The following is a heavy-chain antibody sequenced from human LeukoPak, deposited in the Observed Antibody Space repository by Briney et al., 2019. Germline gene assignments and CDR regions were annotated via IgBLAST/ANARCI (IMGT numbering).Heavy chain of an antibody. Sequence: GGSLRLSCSASGFTFSSYAMHWVRQAPGKGLEYVSAISSNGGSTYYADSVKGRFTISRDNSKNTLYLQMSSLRAGDTAVYYCVKGLTYYYGSGSYPFDYWGQGTLVTVSS. CDR1: GFTFSSYA. CDR3: VKGLTYYYGSGSYPFDY. V-gene: IGHV3-64D*06. D-gene: IGHD3-10*01. CDR2: ISSNGGST. J-gene: IGHJ4*02.